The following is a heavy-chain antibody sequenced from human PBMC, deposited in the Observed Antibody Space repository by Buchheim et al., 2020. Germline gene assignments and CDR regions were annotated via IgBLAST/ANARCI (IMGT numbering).Heavy chain of an antibody. V-gene: IGHV3-30*18. J-gene: IGHJ4*02. Sequence: QVQLVESGGGVVQPGRSLRLSCAASGFTFSSYGMHWVRQAPGKGLEWVAVISYDGSNKYYADSVKGRFTISRDNSKNTPYLQMNSLRGEDTAVYYCANLWFGDFPFDYWGQGTL. CDR1: GFTFSSYG. D-gene: IGHD3-10*01. CDR2: ISYDGSNK. CDR3: ANLWFGDFPFDY.